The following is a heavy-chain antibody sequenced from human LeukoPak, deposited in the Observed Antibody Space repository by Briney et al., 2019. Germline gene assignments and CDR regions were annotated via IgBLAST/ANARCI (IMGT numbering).Heavy chain of an antibody. J-gene: IGHJ4*02. CDR3: ARYSLGYCDSSGYYNFDY. D-gene: IGHD3-22*01. CDR2: IIPIFGTA. CDR1: GGTFSSYA. Sequence: SVKVSCKASGGTFSSYAISWVRQAPGQGLEWMGGIIPIFGTASYAQKFQGRVTITADESTSTAYMELSSLRSEDTAVYYCARYSLGYCDSSGYYNFDYWGQGTLVTVSS. V-gene: IGHV1-69*01.